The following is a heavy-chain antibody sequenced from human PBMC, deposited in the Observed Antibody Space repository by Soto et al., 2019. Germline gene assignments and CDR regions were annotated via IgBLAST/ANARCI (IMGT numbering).Heavy chain of an antibody. J-gene: IGHJ6*02. V-gene: IGHV3-15*07. D-gene: IGHD6-13*01. CDR2: IKSKTDGGTT. CDR3: TTDDAPGIAAAAQGTSSDYYYYYGMDV. CDR1: ELTFSSYA. Sequence: GRSLRLSYAASELTFSSYAMNWVRQAPGKGLEWVGRIKSKTDGGTTDYAAPVKGRFTISRDDSKNTLYLQMNSLKTEDTAVYYCTTDDAPGIAAAAQGTSSDYYYYYGMDVWGQGTTVTV.